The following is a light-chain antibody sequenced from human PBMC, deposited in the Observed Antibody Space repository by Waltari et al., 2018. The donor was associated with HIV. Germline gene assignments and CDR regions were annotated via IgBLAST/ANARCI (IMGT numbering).Light chain of an antibody. CDR3: QQYGSSPIT. V-gene: IGKV3D-20*01. Sequence: EIVLTQSAAALFLPSGERAILSRWARQAVRGNSGAGYQQKPGLAPRVRIEHAASRATGIPDRFDGSGSGTYFTHTISRLGPEDLAVYYCQQYGSSPITFGQGTRLEIK. CDR1: QAVRGNS. J-gene: IGKJ5*01. CDR2: HAA.